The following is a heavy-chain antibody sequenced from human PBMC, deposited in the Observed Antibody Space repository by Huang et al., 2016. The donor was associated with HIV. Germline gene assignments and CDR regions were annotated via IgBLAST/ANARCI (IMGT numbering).Heavy chain of an antibody. CDR1: GFDFSSYA. CDR3: ARGGILGTSWYRPFDY. J-gene: IGHJ4*02. V-gene: IGHV3-30-3*01. CDR2: ISNDGNNM. D-gene: IGHD6-13*01. Sequence: QVQLGESGGGVVQPEKSLRLSCAASGFDFSSYAMNWFRQAPGKGTQWVAGISNDGNNMYYSDSVKGRFISSRDNSKNTLYLQMNSLRGEDTAIYYCARGGILGTSWYRPFDYWGQGTLVTVSS.